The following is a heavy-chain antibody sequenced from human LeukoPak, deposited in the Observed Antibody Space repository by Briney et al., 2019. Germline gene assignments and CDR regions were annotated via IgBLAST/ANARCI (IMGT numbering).Heavy chain of an antibody. CDR3: ARAAPYYDFWSVYAFDI. V-gene: IGHV1-69*13. CDR2: IIPIFGTA. CDR1: GGTFSSYA. J-gene: IGHJ3*02. Sequence: SVKVSCKASGGTFSSYAISWVRQAPGQGLEWMGGIIPIFGTANYAQKFQGRVTITADESTSTAYMELSSLRSEDTAVYYCARAAPYYDFWSVYAFDIWGQGTMVTVSS. D-gene: IGHD3-3*01.